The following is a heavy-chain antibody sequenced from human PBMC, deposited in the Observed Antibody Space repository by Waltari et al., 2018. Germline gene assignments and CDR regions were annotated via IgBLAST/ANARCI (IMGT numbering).Heavy chain of an antibody. CDR3: ARVGLRLGRYYFDY. D-gene: IGHD3-16*01. CDR1: GGTFSSYD. CDR2: IIPIFGTA. J-gene: IGHJ4*02. Sequence: QVQLVQSGAEVKKPGSSVKVYCKASGGTFSSYDISWVRQAPGQGLEWMGGIIPIFGTANYAQKFQGRVTITADKSTSTAYMELSSLRSEDTAVYYCARVGLRLGRYYFDYWGQGTLVTVSS. V-gene: IGHV1-69*14.